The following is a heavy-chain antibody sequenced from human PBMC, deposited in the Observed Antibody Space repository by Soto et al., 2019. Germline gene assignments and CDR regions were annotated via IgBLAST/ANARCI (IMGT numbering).Heavy chain of an antibody. D-gene: IGHD3-16*02. V-gene: IGHV4-39*01. J-gene: IGHJ6*03. CDR1: GGSISSSSYY. CDR2: IYYSGST. CDR3: ARRRKSVALGGYYYCYYMDV. Sequence: PSETLSLTCTVSGGSISSSSYYWGWIRQPPGKGLEWIGSIYYSGSTYYNPSLKSRGTISVDRSKNQFSLKLSSVTAADTAVYYCARRRKSVALGGYYYCYYMDVWGKGTTVTVSS.